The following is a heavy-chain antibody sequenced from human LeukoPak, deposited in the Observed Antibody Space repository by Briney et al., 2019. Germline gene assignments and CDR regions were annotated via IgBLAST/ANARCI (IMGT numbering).Heavy chain of an antibody. CDR3: ARGRGYIYGYDY. Sequence: PGGSLRLSCAASGFIFSNYDMHWVRQVPGKGLEYVSHITTNGGITYYAISVKGRFTISRDNSKNTLYLQMGSLRAEDMAVYYCARGRGYIYGYDYWGQGTLVTVS. J-gene: IGHJ4*02. CDR1: GFIFSNYD. V-gene: IGHV3-64*01. CDR2: ITTNGGIT. D-gene: IGHD5-18*01.